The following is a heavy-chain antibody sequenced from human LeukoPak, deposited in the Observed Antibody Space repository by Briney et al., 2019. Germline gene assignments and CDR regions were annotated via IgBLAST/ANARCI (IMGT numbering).Heavy chain of an antibody. CDR2: IYSGGST. D-gene: IGHD3-22*01. CDR3: AKEQTYYYDSSGYPQTYFDY. V-gene: IGHV3-53*01. Sequence: GGSLRLSCAASGFTVSSNYMSWVRQAPGKGLEWVSIIYSGGSTYYGDSVKGRFTISRDNSKNTLYLHMNSLRAEDTAVYYCAKEQTYYYDSSGYPQTYFDYWGQGTLVTVSS. J-gene: IGHJ4*02. CDR1: GFTVSSNY.